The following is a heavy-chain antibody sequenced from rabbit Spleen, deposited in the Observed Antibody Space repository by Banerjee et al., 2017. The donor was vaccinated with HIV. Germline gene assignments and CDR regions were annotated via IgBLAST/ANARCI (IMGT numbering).Heavy chain of an antibody. CDR3: ARDTGSYDYIDVYFNL. V-gene: IGHV1S45*01. CDR2: IYTGNGKT. Sequence: QEQLVESGGGLVQPERSLTLTCTASGFSFSSSYDICWVRQAPGKGLEWIGCIYTGNGKTYYASWAKGRFTISKASSTTVTLQMTSLTAADTATYFCARDTGSYDYIDVYFNLWGPGTLSPS. J-gene: IGHJ4*01. CDR1: GFSFSSSYD. D-gene: IGHD6-1*01.